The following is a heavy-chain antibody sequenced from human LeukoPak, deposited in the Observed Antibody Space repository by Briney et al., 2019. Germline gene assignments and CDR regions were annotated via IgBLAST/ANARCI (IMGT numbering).Heavy chain of an antibody. CDR3: ARDSGWELQHFYSDH. J-gene: IGHJ4*02. CDR2: ISVYNGQT. V-gene: IGHV1-18*01. CDR1: GYTFNSYG. D-gene: IGHD1-26*01. Sequence: GASVKVSSMASGYTFNSYGINWVRQAPGQGLEWMGWISVYNGQTNYAHKFQGRVTMTTDTSTRTVYMELRSLRSDDTAVYYCARDSGWELQHFYSDHWGEGTLVTVSA.